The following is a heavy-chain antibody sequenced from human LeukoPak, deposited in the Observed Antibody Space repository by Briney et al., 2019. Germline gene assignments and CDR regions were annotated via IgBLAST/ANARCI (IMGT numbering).Heavy chain of an antibody. CDR1: GGSISSSSYY. J-gene: IGHJ4*02. CDR3: ARRITMVRGVLYYFDY. CDR2: IYYSGST. V-gene: IGHV4-39*01. Sequence: PSETLSLTCTVSGGSISSSSYYWGWIRQPPGKGLEWIGSIYYSGSTYYNPSLKSRVTISVDTSKNQFSLKLSSVTAADTAVYYCARRITMVRGVLYYFDYWGQGTLVTVSS. D-gene: IGHD3-10*01.